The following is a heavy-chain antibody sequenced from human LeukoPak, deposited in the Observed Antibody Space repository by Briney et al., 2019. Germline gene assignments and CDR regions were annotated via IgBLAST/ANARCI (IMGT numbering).Heavy chain of an antibody. D-gene: IGHD6-13*01. Sequence: EASVKVSCKASGGTFSSYAISWVRQAPGQGLEWMGGIIPILNTSNYAQNFQGRVTMTADKSTSTAYMELNRLRFEDTAMYYCARDLGGIAAAVRWFDPWGQGTLVTVSS. CDR3: ARDLGGIAAAVRWFDP. J-gene: IGHJ5*02. V-gene: IGHV1-69*06. CDR2: IIPILNTS. CDR1: GGTFSSYA.